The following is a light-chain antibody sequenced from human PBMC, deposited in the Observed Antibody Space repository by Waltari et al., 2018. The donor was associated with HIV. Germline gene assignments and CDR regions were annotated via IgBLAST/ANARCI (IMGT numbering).Light chain of an antibody. CDR3: RIWHSSAGV. CDR2: YKSDSDK. CDR1: SGISVGAYR. Sequence: QAVLTQPSSLSASPGASASLTCTLRSGISVGAYRIYWYQQKPGSPPQSLLRYKSDSDKQQGSGVPSRFSGSKDASAKAGILLIAGLQSEDEADYYCRIWHSSAGVFGGGTKLTVL. J-gene: IGLJ3*02. V-gene: IGLV5-45*02.